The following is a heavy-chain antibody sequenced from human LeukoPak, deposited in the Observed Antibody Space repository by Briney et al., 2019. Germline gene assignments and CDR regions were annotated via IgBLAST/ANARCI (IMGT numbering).Heavy chain of an antibody. V-gene: IGHV4-4*07. CDR2: VFGGGSI. D-gene: IGHD6-19*01. CDR3: AREMAGRGKFDY. Sequence: PSETLSLTCTVSGGSISSDHWNWIRQPAGKGLEWIGRVFGGGSINHNPSLQSRVSMSVDTSKNQFSLHLNSVTAADTAVYYCAREMAGRGKFDYWGQGILVTVSS. CDR1: GGSISSDH. J-gene: IGHJ4*02.